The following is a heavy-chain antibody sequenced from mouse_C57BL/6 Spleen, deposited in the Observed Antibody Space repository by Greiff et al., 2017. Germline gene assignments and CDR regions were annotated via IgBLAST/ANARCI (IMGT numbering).Heavy chain of an antibody. Sequence: VQLQQSGPGLVQPSQSLSITCTASGFSLTSYGVHWVRQSPGKGLEWLGVIWSGGSTDYNAAFISRLSISKDNSKGQVFFKMNSLQANDNAIYYCACLYYGSSYAMDYWGQGTSVTVSS. D-gene: IGHD1-1*01. J-gene: IGHJ4*01. CDR2: IWSGGST. V-gene: IGHV2-2*02. CDR3: ACLYYGSSYAMDY. CDR1: GFSLTSYG.